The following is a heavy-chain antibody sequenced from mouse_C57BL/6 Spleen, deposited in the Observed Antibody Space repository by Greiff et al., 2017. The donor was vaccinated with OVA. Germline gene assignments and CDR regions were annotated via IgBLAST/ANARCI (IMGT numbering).Heavy chain of an antibody. J-gene: IGHJ4*01. D-gene: IGHD4-1*01. Sequence: VQLQQSGAELVKPGASVKISCKASGYAFSSYWLNWVKQRPGKGLEWIGQIYPGDGDTNYNGKFKGKATLTADKSSSTAYMQLSSLTSEDSAVYFCARFLQTGSLYDAMDYWGKGTSVTVSS. V-gene: IGHV1-80*01. CDR2: IYPGDGDT. CDR3: ARFLQTGSLYDAMDY. CDR1: GYAFSSYW.